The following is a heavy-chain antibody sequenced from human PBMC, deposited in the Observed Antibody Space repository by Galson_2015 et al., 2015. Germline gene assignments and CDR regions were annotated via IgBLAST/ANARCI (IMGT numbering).Heavy chain of an antibody. CDR3: AREVTIFGVVIMYYYYGMDV. CDR2: IWYDGSNK. J-gene: IGHJ6*02. D-gene: IGHD3-3*01. Sequence: SLRLSCAASGFTFSSYGMHWVRQAPGKGLEWVAVIWYDGSNKYYADSVKGRFTISRDNSKNTLYLQMNSLRAEDTAVYYCAREVTIFGVVIMYYYYGMDVWGQGTTVTVSS. V-gene: IGHV3-33*01. CDR1: GFTFSSYG.